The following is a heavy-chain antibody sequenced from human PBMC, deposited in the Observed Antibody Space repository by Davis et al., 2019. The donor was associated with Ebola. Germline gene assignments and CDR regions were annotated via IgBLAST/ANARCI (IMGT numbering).Heavy chain of an antibody. Sequence: MPSETLSLTCTVSGYSISSGYYWGWIRQPPGKGLEWIGSIYHSGSTYYNPSLKSRVTISVDTSKNQFSLKLSSVTAADTAVYYCARDRGVDLAFVVVISWFDPWGQGTLVTVSS. CDR3: ARDRGVDLAFVVVISWFDP. CDR2: IYHSGST. CDR1: GYSISSGYY. V-gene: IGHV4-38-2*02. J-gene: IGHJ5*02. D-gene: IGHD3-3*01.